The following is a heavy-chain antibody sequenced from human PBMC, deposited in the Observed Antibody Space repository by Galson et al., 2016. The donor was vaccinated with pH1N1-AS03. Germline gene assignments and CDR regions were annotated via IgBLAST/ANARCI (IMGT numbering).Heavy chain of an antibody. CDR1: AGTFNTYS. Sequence: SVKVSCKASAGTFNTYSINWVRQAPGQGLEWMGGIIPIFGTTNYAQKLQGRVTNTADESTSKAYMELSSLRSEDTAVYYCATAPYYGSGTYHYYTYYGMDVWGQGTTVTVSS. CDR2: IIPIFGTT. V-gene: IGHV1-69*13. D-gene: IGHD3-10*01. J-gene: IGHJ6*02. CDR3: ATAPYYGSGTYHYYTYYGMDV.